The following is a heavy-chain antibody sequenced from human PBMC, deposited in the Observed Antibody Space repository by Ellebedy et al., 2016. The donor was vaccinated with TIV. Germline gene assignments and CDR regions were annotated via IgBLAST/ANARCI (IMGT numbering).Heavy chain of an antibody. CDR3: ARALGDYGENWFDP. J-gene: IGHJ5*02. CDR1: GGTFSSYA. Sequence: AASVKVSCKASGGTFSSYAISWVRQAPGQGLEWMGGIIPILGIANYAQKFQGRVTITADKSTSTAYMELSSLRSEDTAVYYCARALGDYGENWFDPWGQGTLVTVSS. CDR2: IIPILGIA. V-gene: IGHV1-69*10. D-gene: IGHD4-17*01.